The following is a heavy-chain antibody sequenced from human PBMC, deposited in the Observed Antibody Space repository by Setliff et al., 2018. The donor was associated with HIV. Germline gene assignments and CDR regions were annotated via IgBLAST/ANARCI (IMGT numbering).Heavy chain of an antibody. CDR2: LNTGNGKT. D-gene: IGHD3-3*01. Sequence: ASVKVSCKAFGDTVTGHSNHWVRQAPGQRLEWMGWLNTGNGKTKYSQRFQDRVTFTRDTSARTAYMELRSLRSEDSAVYYCARDRDNFWSGPFDYWGQGTLVTVSS. CDR1: GDTVTGHS. CDR3: ARDRDNFWSGPFDY. J-gene: IGHJ4*02. V-gene: IGHV1-3*04.